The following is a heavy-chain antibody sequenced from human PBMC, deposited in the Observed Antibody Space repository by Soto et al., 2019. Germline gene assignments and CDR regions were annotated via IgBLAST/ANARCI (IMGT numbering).Heavy chain of an antibody. D-gene: IGHD3-22*01. J-gene: IGHJ4*02. CDR3: ARDGQWDYYDSSGYYDY. V-gene: IGHV1-18*01. Sequence: GASVKVSCKASGYTFTSYGISWVRQAPGQGLEWMGWISAYNGNTNYAQKLQGRVTVTTDTSTSTAYMELRSLRSDDTAVYYCARDGQWDYYDSSGYYDYWGQGTLVTGSS. CDR2: ISAYNGNT. CDR1: GYTFTSYG.